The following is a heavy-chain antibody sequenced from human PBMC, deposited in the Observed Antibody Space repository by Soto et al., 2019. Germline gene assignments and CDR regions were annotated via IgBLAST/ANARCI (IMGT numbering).Heavy chain of an antibody. V-gene: IGHV2-5*01. CDR3: SHRRGRGSDYKLWDAFYN. D-gene: IGHD4-17*01. CDR1: GFSLSTSGVG. CDR2: IYWNDDK. J-gene: IGHJ4*02. Sequence: QITLKESGPTLVKPTQTLTLTCAFSGFSLSTSGVGVGWIRQPPGKALEWLALIYWNDDKRYNPSLKSRLTITKNTPKNWVVLTRPNVDPVNTAKYYWSHRRGRGSDYKLWDAFYNGGRGTLVTVSS.